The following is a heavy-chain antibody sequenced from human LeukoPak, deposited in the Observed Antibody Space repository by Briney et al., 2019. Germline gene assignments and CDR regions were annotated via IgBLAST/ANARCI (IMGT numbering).Heavy chain of an antibody. V-gene: IGHV1-69*04. Sequence: ASVKVSCKASGGTFSSYAISWVRQAPGQGLEWMGRIIPILGIANYAQKFQGRVTNTADKSTSTAYMELSSLRSEDTAVYYCARQPAVRDAFDIWGQGTMVTVSS. CDR1: GGTFSSYA. J-gene: IGHJ3*02. CDR3: ARQPAVRDAFDI. CDR2: IIPILGIA. D-gene: IGHD2-2*01.